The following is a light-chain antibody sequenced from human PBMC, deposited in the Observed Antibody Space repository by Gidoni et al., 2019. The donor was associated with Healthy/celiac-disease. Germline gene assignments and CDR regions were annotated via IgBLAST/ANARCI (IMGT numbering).Light chain of an antibody. CDR3: QQYNNWPPLT. J-gene: IGKJ4*01. CDR2: GAS. Sequence: EIVMTQSPATLSVSPGERATLSCRASQSVSSNLAWYQQKPGQAPRLLIYGASTRATGIPARFSGSGSGTEFTLTISSLQSEDFAVYYCQQYNNWPPLTFACGTKVEIK. V-gene: IGKV3-15*01. CDR1: QSVSSN.